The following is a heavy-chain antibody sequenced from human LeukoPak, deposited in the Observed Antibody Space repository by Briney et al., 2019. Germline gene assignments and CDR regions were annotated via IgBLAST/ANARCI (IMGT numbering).Heavy chain of an antibody. D-gene: IGHD6-13*01. CDR2: IRYDGSNK. J-gene: IGHJ5*02. CDR1: GFTFSSYG. CDR3: AKDFFRGIAAAVSRLFDP. V-gene: IGHV3-30*02. Sequence: PGGSLRLSCAASGFTFSSYGMHWVRQAPGKGLEWVAFIRYDGSNKYYADSVKGRFTISRDNSKNTLYLQMNSLRAEDTAVYYCAKDFFRGIAAAVSRLFDPWGQGTLVTVSS.